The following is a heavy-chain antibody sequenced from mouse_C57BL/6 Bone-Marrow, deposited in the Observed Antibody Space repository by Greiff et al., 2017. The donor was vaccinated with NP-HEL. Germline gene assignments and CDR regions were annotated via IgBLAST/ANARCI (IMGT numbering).Heavy chain of an antibody. CDR3: ARDRVGDDY. J-gene: IGHJ2*01. CDR1: GFTFSSYA. D-gene: IGHD1-1*02. Sequence: EVMLVESGGGLVKPGGSLKLSCAASGFTFSSYAMSWVRQTPEKRLEWVATISDGGSYTYYPDNVKGRFTISRDNAKNNLYLQMSHLKSEDTAMYYCARDRVGDDYWGQGTTLTVSS. CDR2: ISDGGSYT. V-gene: IGHV5-4*01.